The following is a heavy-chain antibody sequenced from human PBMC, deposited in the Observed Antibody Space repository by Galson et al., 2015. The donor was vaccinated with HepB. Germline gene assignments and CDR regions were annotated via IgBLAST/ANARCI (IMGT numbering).Heavy chain of an antibody. V-gene: IGHV1-18*01. CDR3: ARDHRAVPRARSIAARRGTTFDY. D-gene: IGHD6-6*01. Sequence: SVKVSCKASDYTFTSYGISWVRQAPGQGLEWMGWISAYNGNTNYAQKLQGRVTMTTDTSTSTAYMELRSLRSDDTAVYYCARDHRAVPRARSIAARRGTTFDYWGQGTLVTVSS. J-gene: IGHJ4*02. CDR1: DYTFTSYG. CDR2: ISAYNGNT.